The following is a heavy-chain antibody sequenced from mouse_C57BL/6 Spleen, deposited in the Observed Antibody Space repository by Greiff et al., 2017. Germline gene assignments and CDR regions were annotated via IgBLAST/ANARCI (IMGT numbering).Heavy chain of an antibody. CDR1: YFAFMASA. CDR3: AGAPGGGSQFAY. V-gene: IGHV1-49*01. J-gene: IGHJ3*01. CDR2: FTMYSDAT. Sequence: VVESGAELVRPGSSVKLSCKDSYFAFMASAMHWVKQRPGHGLEWIGSFTMYSDATEYSENFKGKATLTANTSSSTAYMELSSLTSEDSAVYYCAGAPGGGSQFAYWGKGTLVTVSA. D-gene: IGHD1-1*01.